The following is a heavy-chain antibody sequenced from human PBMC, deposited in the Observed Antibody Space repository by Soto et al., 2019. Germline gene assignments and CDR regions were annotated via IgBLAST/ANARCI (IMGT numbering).Heavy chain of an antibody. CDR1: GGSFSSHC. CDR3: AIWAGDCTEGDWFAPLDF. D-gene: IGHD2-8*02. J-gene: IGHJ4*02. CDR2: LVPKFGAP. V-gene: IGHV1-69*06. Sequence: QAHLVQSGAEVKKPGSSVKVSCRASGGSFSSHCLIWVRQAPGQGLGWMGGLVPKFGAPKYAQTFQERVTVSADISTTPVYLGLNRLKVEDTGMYLWAIWAGDCTEGDWFAPLDFWGQGTPLTVSS.